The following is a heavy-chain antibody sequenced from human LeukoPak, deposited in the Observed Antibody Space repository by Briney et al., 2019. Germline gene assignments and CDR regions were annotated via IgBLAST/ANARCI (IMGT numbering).Heavy chain of an antibody. V-gene: IGHV3-23*01. Sequence: GGSLRLSCVASGFTFSSYGMSWVRQAPGKGLEWVSYVSATGYTTSYADSVKGRFTISRDNAKNTVFLQMNSLRAEDTAVYYCARISGGVLTFDIWGQGTMVTVSS. CDR2: VSATGYTT. J-gene: IGHJ3*02. CDR1: GFTFSSYG. CDR3: ARISGGVLTFDI. D-gene: IGHD3-16*01.